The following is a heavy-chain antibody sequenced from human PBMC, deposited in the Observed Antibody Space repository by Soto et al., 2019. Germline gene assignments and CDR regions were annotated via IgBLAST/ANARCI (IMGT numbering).Heavy chain of an antibody. V-gene: IGHV3-23*01. CDR1: GFTFSSYA. Sequence: EVQLLESGGGLVQPGGSLRLSCAASGFTFSSYAMSWVRQAPGKGLEWVSAISGSGGSTYYADSVKGRFTISRDNSNNTLYLQLNSLRAEDTAVYYCAKGRRELGYYGMDVWGQGTTVTVSS. CDR3: AKGRRELGYYGMDV. CDR2: ISGSGGST. D-gene: IGHD1-26*01. J-gene: IGHJ6*02.